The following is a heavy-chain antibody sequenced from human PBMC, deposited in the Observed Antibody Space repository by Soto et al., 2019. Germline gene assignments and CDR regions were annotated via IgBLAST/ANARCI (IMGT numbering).Heavy chain of an antibody. Sequence: QVQLQESGPGLVKPSQTLSLTCTVSGGSISSGGYYWSWIRQHPGKGLAWIGYIYYSGSTYYNPSLKSRVTISVDTSKNQFSLKLRAVTAADTAVYYCARALEVFTGYSSSWVRGMDVWGQGTTVTVSS. V-gene: IGHV4-31*03. CDR1: GGSISSGGYY. J-gene: IGHJ6*02. CDR2: IYYSGST. CDR3: ARALEVFTGYSSSWVRGMDV. D-gene: IGHD6-13*01.